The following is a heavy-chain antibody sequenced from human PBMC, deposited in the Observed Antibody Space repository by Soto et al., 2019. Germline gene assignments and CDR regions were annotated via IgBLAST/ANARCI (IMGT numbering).Heavy chain of an antibody. J-gene: IGHJ4*02. Sequence: GSLRLSCAASGLTFRDHWMHWVRQGPGKGLVWVSRINGDVSSTNYADSVKGRFTISRDNAKNTLYLQMNSLRAEDTAVYYCVDGMRRWPFWGQGTLVTVSS. CDR1: GLTFRDHW. CDR3: VDGMRRWPF. V-gene: IGHV3-74*01. D-gene: IGHD3-9*01. CDR2: INGDVSST.